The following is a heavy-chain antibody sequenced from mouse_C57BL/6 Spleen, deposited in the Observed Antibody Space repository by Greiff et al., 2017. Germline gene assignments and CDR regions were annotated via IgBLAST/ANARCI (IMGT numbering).Heavy chain of an antibody. Sequence: QVQLKQPGAELVKPGASVKLSCKASGYTFTSYWMHWVKQRPGQGLEWIGMIHPNSGSTNYNAKFKSKATLTVDKSSSTAYMQLSSLTSEDSAVYYCARSTVRAMDYWGQGTSVTVSS. CDR1: GYTFTSYW. V-gene: IGHV1-64*01. CDR2: IHPNSGST. J-gene: IGHJ4*01. CDR3: ARSTVRAMDY. D-gene: IGHD1-1*01.